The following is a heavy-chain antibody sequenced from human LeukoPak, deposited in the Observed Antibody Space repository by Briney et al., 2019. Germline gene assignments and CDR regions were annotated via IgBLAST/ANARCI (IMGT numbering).Heavy chain of an antibody. V-gene: IGHV3-33*01. Sequence: GGSLRLSCAASGFTFSSYGMHWVRQAPGKGLEWVAVIWYDGSNKYYADSVKGRFTISRDNSKNTLYLQMNSLRAEDTAVYYCARGQSSGTYNWFDPWGQGTLVTVSS. D-gene: IGHD3-10*01. J-gene: IGHJ5*02. CDR1: GFTFSSYG. CDR3: ARGQSSGTYNWFDP. CDR2: IWYDGSNK.